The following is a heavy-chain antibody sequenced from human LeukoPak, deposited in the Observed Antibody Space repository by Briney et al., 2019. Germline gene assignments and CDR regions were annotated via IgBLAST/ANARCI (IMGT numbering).Heavy chain of an antibody. CDR2: MNPVSGNA. J-gene: IGHJ4*02. D-gene: IGHD6-13*01. CDR3: ARAPMGAAALY. Sequence: ASVKVSCKASGYTFTGYYMHWVRRAPGQGLEWMGWMNPVSGNAGSAQKFQGRITLTRDTSINTAYMELSSLRSDDTAFYYCARAPMGAAALYWGQGTLVTVSS. V-gene: IGHV1-2*02. CDR1: GYTFTGYY.